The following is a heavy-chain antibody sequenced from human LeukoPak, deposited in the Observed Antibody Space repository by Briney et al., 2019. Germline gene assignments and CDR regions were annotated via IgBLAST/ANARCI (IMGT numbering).Heavy chain of an antibody. CDR3: ARDFSGWSY. CDR1: GFTFSNAW. V-gene: IGHV3-15*01. D-gene: IGHD6-19*01. Sequence: PGGSLRLSCAASGFTFSNAWMSWVRQAPGKGLEWVGRIKSKTDGGTTDYAAPVKGRFTISRDNAKNSLYLQMNSLRAEDTAVYYCARDFSGWSYWGQGTLVTVSS. J-gene: IGHJ4*02. CDR2: IKSKTDGGTT.